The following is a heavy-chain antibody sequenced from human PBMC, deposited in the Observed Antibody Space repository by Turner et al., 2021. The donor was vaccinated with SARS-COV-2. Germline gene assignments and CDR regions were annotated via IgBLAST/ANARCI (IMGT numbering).Heavy chain of an antibody. CDR2: IYYSGST. D-gene: IGHD3-22*01. CDR1: GGSISSSSYY. CDR3: AGEEVVFRASHTLYYYGMDV. V-gene: IGHV4-39*01. J-gene: IGHJ6*02. Sequence: QLQLQESGPGLVKPSETLSLTCPVSGGSISSSSYYWGWIRQPPGKGLEWIGSIYYSGSTYYNPSLKSRVTISVDTSKNQFSLKRSSVTAADTAVYYCAGEEVVFRASHTLYYYGMDVWGQGTTVTVSS.